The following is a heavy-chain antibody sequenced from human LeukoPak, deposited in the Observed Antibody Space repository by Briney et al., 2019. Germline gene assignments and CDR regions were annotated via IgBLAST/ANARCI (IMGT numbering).Heavy chain of an antibody. D-gene: IGHD6-19*01. CDR2: ISAYNGNT. CDR1: GYTFTSYG. V-gene: IGHV1-18*01. J-gene: IGHJ6*02. Sequence: GASVKVSFKASGYTFTSYGISWVRQAPGQGLEWMGWISAYNGNTNYAQKLQGRVTMTTDTSTSTAYMELRSLRSDDTAVYYCARDRDSGWYSLWVPYYYYGMDVWGQGTTVTVSS. CDR3: ARDRDSGWYSLWVPYYYYGMDV.